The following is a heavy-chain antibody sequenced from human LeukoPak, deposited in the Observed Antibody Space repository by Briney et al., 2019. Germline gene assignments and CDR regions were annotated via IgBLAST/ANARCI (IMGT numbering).Heavy chain of an antibody. J-gene: IGHJ5*02. CDR3: ARDAPDAIPMIGREDYNSWLDP. CDR1: GYSFSGYF. CDR2: INPSGGST. Sequence: ASVKVSCKASGYSFSGYFIHWVRQAPGQGLEWMGVINPSGGSTSYAQKFQGRVTMTRDTSTSTVYMELSSLRSEDTAVYYCARDAPDAIPMIGREDYNSWLDPWGQGTLVTVPS. V-gene: IGHV1-46*01. D-gene: IGHD3-22*01.